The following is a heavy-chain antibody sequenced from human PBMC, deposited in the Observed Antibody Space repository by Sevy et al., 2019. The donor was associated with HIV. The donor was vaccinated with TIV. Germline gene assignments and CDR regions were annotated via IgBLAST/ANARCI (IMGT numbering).Heavy chain of an antibody. J-gene: IGHJ4*02. CDR2: INPNSGGT. CDR1: GYTFTGYY. Sequence: ASVKVSCKASGYTFTGYYMHWVRQAPGQGLEWMGWINPNSGGTNYAQMFQGRVTMTRDTSISTAYMELSRLRSDDTAVYYCARDPGPGGYYYDSSGYYPDYWGQGTLVTVSS. V-gene: IGHV1-2*02. CDR3: ARDPGPGGYYYDSSGYYPDY. D-gene: IGHD3-22*01.